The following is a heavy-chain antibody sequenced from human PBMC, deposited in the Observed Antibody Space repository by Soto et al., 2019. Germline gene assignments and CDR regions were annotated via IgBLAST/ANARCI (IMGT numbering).Heavy chain of an antibody. V-gene: IGHV4-34*01. CDR3: ARGRSPNYYGRYYFDY. CDR1: GGSFSGYY. Sequence: QVQLQQWGAGLLKPSETLSLTCAVYGGSFSGYYWSWIRQPPGKGLEWIGEINHSGSTNYNPSLKSRVTISVDTSKNQFFLKLSSVTAADTAVYYCARGRSPNYYGRYYFDYWGQGTLVTVSS. CDR2: INHSGST. D-gene: IGHD1-26*01. J-gene: IGHJ4*02.